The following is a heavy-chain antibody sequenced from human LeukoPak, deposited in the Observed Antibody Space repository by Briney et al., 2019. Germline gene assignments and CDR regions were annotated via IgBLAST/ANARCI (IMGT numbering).Heavy chain of an antibody. Sequence: PGGSLRLSCAASGFTFSNAWMSWVRQAPGKGLEWVGRIKSKTDGGTTDYAAPVKGRFTISRDDSKNTLYLQMNSLKTQDTAVYYCTTGSESTVLLWFGELLDGGYWGQGTLVTVSS. J-gene: IGHJ4*02. CDR1: GFTFSNAW. CDR2: IKSKTDGGTT. CDR3: TTGSESTVLLWFGELLDGGY. D-gene: IGHD3-10*01. V-gene: IGHV3-15*01.